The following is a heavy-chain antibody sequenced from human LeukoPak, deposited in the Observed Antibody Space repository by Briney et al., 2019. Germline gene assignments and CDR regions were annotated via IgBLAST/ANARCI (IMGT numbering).Heavy chain of an antibody. V-gene: IGHV4-59*01. Sequence: SETLSLTCTVSGGSISSYYWSWIRQPPGKGLEWIGHFYYSGSTNYNPSLKSRITISVDTSRNQFSLKVSSVTAADTAMYYCARRAGETFDIWGQGTMVTVSS. D-gene: IGHD3-16*01. CDR2: FYYSGST. J-gene: IGHJ3*02. CDR1: GGSISSYY. CDR3: ARRAGETFDI.